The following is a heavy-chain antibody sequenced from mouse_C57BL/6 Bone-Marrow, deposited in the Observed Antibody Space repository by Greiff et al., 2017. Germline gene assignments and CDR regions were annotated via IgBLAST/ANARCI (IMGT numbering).Heavy chain of an antibody. V-gene: IGHV15-2*01. Sequence: QVQLQQSGSELRSPGSSVKLSCTDFDSEVFPIAYMSWVRQKPGHGFEWIGGILPSIGRTIYGEKFEDKATLDADTLSNTAYLELNSLTSEDSAIYDCARFYDGYYGGFGYWGQGTLVTVSA. CDR3: ARFYDGYYGGFGY. D-gene: IGHD2-3*01. CDR1: DSEVFPIAY. J-gene: IGHJ3*01. CDR2: ILPSIGRT.